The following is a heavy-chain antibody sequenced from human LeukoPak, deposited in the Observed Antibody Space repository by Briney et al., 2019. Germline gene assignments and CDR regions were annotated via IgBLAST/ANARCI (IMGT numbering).Heavy chain of an antibody. CDR3: AKGTHYYDSSGYWGAFDI. CDR1: GFTFSSND. Sequence: GRSLRLSCAASGFTFSSNDIRWVRQAPGKGLEWVVVISYDGGNKYYADSVKGRFAISRDNSKNTLYLQMNSLRAEDTAVYYCAKGTHYYDSSGYWGAFDIWGQGTMVTVSS. CDR2: ISYDGGNK. D-gene: IGHD3-22*01. J-gene: IGHJ3*02. V-gene: IGHV3-30*18.